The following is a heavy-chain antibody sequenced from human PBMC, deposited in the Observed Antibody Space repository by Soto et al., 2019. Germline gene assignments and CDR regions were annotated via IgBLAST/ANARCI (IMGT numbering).Heavy chain of an antibody. CDR1: GFTFSNDW. CDR3: IKVLTRGVGVPRFYFDS. CDR2: INADGGST. Sequence: GGSLRLSCAASGFTFSNDWMHWVRQAPGKGLEWVSRINADGGSTRYADSVRGRFTISRDNAKNTLFLQLNSLRVEDTAIYYCIKVLTRGVGVPRFYFDSWGQGTLVTVSS. D-gene: IGHD3-9*01. J-gene: IGHJ4*02. V-gene: IGHV3-74*01.